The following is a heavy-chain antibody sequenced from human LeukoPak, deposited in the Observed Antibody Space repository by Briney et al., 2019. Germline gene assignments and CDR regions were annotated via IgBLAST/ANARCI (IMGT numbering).Heavy chain of an antibody. CDR1: GYTFTSYD. CDR2: MNPNSGNT. V-gene: IGHV1-8*01. J-gene: IGHJ5*02. Sequence: ASVKVSCKASGYTFTSYDINWVRQATGQGPEWMGWMNPNSGNTGYAQKFQGRVTMTRNTSISTAYMELSSLRSEDTAVYYCARGPRGVTIFGVVREYNWFDPWGQGTLVTVSS. CDR3: ARGPRGVTIFGVVREYNWFDP. D-gene: IGHD3-3*01.